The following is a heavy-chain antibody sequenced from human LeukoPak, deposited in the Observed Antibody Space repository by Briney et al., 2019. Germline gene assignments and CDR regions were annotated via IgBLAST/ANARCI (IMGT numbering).Heavy chain of an antibody. V-gene: IGHV4-39*07. Sequence: PSETLSLTCTVSGGSISDTTYYWGWICQSPGKGLEWFGSIYYSGNTYYNPSLKSRVTISVDRSKNQFSLKLTSVTAADTAVYYCAKWGCSGGSCYPFDYWGQGTLVTVSS. D-gene: IGHD2-15*01. CDR2: IYYSGNT. CDR1: GGSISDTTYY. CDR3: AKWGCSGGSCYPFDY. J-gene: IGHJ4*02.